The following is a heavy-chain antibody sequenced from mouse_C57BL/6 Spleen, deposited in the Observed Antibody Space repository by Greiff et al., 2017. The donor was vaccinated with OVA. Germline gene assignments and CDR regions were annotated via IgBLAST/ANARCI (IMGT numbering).Heavy chain of an antibody. CDR1: GYTFTSYW. D-gene: IGHD1-1*01. Sequence: QVQLQQPGAELVKPGASVKLSCKASGYTFTSYWLHWVKQRPGRVLEWIGRIDPNSGGTKYNEKFKSKATLTVDKPSSTAYMQLSSLTSEDSAVYYCARGDYYGYFDYWGQGTTLTVSS. CDR3: ARGDYYGYFDY. V-gene: IGHV1-72*01. CDR2: IDPNSGGT. J-gene: IGHJ2*01.